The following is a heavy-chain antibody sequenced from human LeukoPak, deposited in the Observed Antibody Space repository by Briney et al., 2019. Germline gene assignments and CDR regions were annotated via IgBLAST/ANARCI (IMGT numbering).Heavy chain of an antibody. CDR1: GFTFSSYA. Sequence: PGRSLRLSCAASGFTFSSYAMHWVRQASGKGLEWVAVISYDGSNKYYADSVKGRFTISRDNSKNTLYLQMNSLRAEDTAVYYCARDVSGYSYGYWFGSFDYWGQGTLVTVSS. V-gene: IGHV3-30*04. CDR2: ISYDGSNK. CDR3: ARDVSGYSYGYWFGSFDY. D-gene: IGHD5-18*01. J-gene: IGHJ4*02.